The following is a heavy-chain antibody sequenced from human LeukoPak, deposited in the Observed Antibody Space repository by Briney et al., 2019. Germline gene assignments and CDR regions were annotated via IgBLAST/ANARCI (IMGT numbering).Heavy chain of an antibody. CDR1: GGSITNDY. D-gene: IGHD6-6*01. CDR2: IYHSGST. J-gene: IGHJ4*02. V-gene: IGHV4-59*01. CDR3: ARSTQDSSTSFDY. Sequence: SETLSLTCTVSGGSITNDYWSWIRQPPGKGLEYIGFIYHSGSTNYNPSLKSRVTMSVDKSKNQCSLRLSSVTAADTAIYFCARSTQDSSTSFDYWGQGTLVTVSS.